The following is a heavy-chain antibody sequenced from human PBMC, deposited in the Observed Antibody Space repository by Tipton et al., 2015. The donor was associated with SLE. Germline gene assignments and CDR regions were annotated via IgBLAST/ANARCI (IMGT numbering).Heavy chain of an antibody. D-gene: IGHD3-22*01. J-gene: IGHJ3*02. V-gene: IGHV3-21*01. Sequence: VQLVQSGGGLVKPGGSLRLSCAASGFTFSSYSMNWVRQAPGKGLEWVSSISSSSSYIYYADSVKGRFTISRDNAKNSLYLQMNSLRAEDTAVYYCARLHGYEGAFDIWGQGTMVTVSS. CDR2: ISSSSSYI. CDR3: ARLHGYEGAFDI. CDR1: GFTFSSYS.